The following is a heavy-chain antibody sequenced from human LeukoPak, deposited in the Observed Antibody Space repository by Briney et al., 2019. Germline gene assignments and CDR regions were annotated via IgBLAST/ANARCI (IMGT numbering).Heavy chain of an antibody. V-gene: IGHV1-18*01. D-gene: IGHD5-18*01. Sequence: GASVKVSCKASGYTFTSYGISWVRQAPGQGLEWMGWISAYNGNTNYAQKLQGRVTMTTDTSTSTAYMELRSLRSDDTAVYYCARLRIQLWLLKAYYYYMDVWGKGTTVTVSS. CDR2: ISAYNGNT. J-gene: IGHJ6*03. CDR3: ARLRIQLWLLKAYYYYMDV. CDR1: GYTFTSYG.